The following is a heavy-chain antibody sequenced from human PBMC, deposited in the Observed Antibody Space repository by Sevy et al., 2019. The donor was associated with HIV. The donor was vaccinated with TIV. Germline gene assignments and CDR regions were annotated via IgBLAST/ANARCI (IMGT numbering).Heavy chain of an antibody. Sequence: GGFLRLSCAASGFTFDDYAMHWVRQAPGKGLEWVSGISWNSGSIGYADSVKGRFTISRDNAKNSLYLQMNSLRAEDTALYYCAKDIRAITMVRGLTFDPWGQGTLVTVSS. CDR3: AKDIRAITMVRGLTFDP. CDR1: GFTFDDYA. J-gene: IGHJ5*01. D-gene: IGHD3-10*01. CDR2: ISWNSGSI. V-gene: IGHV3-9*01.